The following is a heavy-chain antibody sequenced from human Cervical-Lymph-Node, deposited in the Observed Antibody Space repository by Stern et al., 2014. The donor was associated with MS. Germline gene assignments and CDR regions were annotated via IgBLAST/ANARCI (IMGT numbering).Heavy chain of an antibody. CDR2: IRQRGRT. V-gene: IGHV4-34*01. J-gene: IGHJ4*02. CDR1: GGSFSGYY. Sequence: QVQLQQWGAGLLKPSETLSLTCAVFGGSFSGYYWPWIRQPPGKVLAWIGEIRQRGRTNYIPSLKRRSPMSLDTSGKQFSLRLSSVTAAHTAVYCCARGGGIDYWGQGTLVTVSS. CDR3: ARGGGIDY. D-gene: IGHD3-10*01.